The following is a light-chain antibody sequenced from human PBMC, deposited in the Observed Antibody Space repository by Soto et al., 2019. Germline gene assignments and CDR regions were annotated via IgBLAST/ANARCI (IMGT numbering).Light chain of an antibody. CDR3: QQYGSSPWT. V-gene: IGKV3-20*01. J-gene: IGKJ1*01. CDR1: QTIRSNY. Sequence: ETVLTQSPGTLSLSPGERATLSCRASQTIRSNYLACYRQTPGQAPRLLIYGASNRATGIADRFSGSGSGTDFTLIIRRLEPEDFALYYCQQYGSSPWTFGQGTKVEIK. CDR2: GAS.